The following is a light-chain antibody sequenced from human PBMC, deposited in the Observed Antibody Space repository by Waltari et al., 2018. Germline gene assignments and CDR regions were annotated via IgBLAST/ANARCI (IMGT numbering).Light chain of an antibody. V-gene: IGLV1-44*01. CDR3: ATWDDTLNGLFV. Sequence: QAVLAQSPSASGTPGQRLTISCSGSESNIGTNNVNWYQPRLPGTAPKLLIYSDSRRPSGVPDRFSGSKSGTSASLAISGLQSEDEADYYCATWDDTLNGLFVFGSGTKVTVL. J-gene: IGLJ1*01. CDR2: SDS. CDR1: ESNIGTNN.